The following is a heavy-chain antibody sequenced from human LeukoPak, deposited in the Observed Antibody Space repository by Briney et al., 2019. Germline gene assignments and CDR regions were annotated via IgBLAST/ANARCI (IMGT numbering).Heavy chain of an antibody. V-gene: IGHV3-30-3*01. CDR1: GFTFSSYA. J-gene: IGHJ4*02. Sequence: GGSLRLSCSASGFTFSSYAMHWVRQAPGKGLEWVAVISYDGSNKYYADSVKGRFTISRDNSKNTLYLQMNSLRAEDTAVYYCARENGIQLWKPFDYWGQGTLVTVSS. CDR2: ISYDGSNK. D-gene: IGHD5-18*01. CDR3: ARENGIQLWKPFDY.